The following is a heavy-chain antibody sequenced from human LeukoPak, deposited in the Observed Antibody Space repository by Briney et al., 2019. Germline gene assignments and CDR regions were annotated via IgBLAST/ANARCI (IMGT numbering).Heavy chain of an antibody. D-gene: IGHD6-19*01. CDR3: ARIDSSGWYTLPLDY. V-gene: IGHV3-23*01. CDR1: GFTFSSHA. Sequence: GGSLRLSCAASGFTFSSHAMHWVRQAPGKGLEWVSAISGSGGSTYYADSVKGRFTISRDNSKNTLYLQMNSLRAEDTAVYYCARIDSSGWYTLPLDYWGQGTLVTVSS. J-gene: IGHJ4*02. CDR2: ISGSGGST.